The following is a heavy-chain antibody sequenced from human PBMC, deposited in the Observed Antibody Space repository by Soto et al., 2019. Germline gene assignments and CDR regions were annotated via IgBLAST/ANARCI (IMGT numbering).Heavy chain of an antibody. Sequence: QVQLVQSGAEEKKPGASVKVSCKASGYTFTSYPMHWVRQAPGRMLEWMGWINTGNGNTRYSQKFQVRVTITRDTSASTAYMQLSSLRSEDTAVYYCATDRGGYCSGVSCDEVWFDPWGQGTLVTVSS. D-gene: IGHD2-15*01. CDR1: GYTFTSYP. CDR2: INTGNGNT. J-gene: IGHJ5*02. V-gene: IGHV1-3*05. CDR3: ATDRGGYCSGVSCDEVWFDP.